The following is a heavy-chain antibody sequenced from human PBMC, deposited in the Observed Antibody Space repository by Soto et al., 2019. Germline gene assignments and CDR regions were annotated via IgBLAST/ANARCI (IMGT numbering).Heavy chain of an antibody. Sequence: EVQLLESGGGLVQPGGSLRLSCAASGFTFSSYAMSWVRQAPGKGLEWVSAISGSVGSTYYADSVKGRFTISRDNSKNTLYLQMNSLRAEDTAVYYCYFDSSSYTIHQPLDYWCQGTLVTVSS. CDR3: YFDSSSYTIHQPLDY. CDR1: GFTFSSYA. V-gene: IGHV3-23*01. CDR2: ISGSVGST. J-gene: IGHJ4*02. D-gene: IGHD3-22*01.